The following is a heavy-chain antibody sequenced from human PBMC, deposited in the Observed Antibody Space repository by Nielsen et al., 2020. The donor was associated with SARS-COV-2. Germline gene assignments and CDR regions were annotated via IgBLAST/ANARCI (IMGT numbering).Heavy chain of an antibody. D-gene: IGHD3/OR15-3a*01. Sequence: ASVEVSCKASGYTFTGYYMHWVRQAPGQGLEWMGWINPNSGGTNYAQKLQGRVTMTTDTSTSTAYMELRSLRSDDTAVYYCARARATIFGLVMSYGMDVWGQGTTVAVSS. V-gene: IGHV1-2*02. CDR2: INPNSGGT. J-gene: IGHJ6*02. CDR1: GYTFTGYY. CDR3: ARARATIFGLVMSYGMDV.